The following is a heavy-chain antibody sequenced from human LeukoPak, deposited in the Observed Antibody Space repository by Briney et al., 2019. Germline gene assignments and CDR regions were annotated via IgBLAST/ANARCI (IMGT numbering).Heavy chain of an antibody. CDR1: GFTLTNHG. Sequence: GGSLRLSCAVSGFTLTNHGVSWVRQAPGKGLEWVSIITGTGGRYYGDSVKGRFILSRDNSKNTVYMHMSSLRAEDTAVYYCAKKLRWDCSSTTCPKGDCFDPWGQGTLVIVSS. J-gene: IGHJ5*02. D-gene: IGHD2-2*01. CDR2: ITGTGGR. V-gene: IGHV3-23*01. CDR3: AKKLRWDCSSTTCPKGDCFDP.